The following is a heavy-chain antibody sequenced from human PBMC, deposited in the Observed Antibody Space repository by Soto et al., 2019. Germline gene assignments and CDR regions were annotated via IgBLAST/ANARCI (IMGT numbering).Heavy chain of an antibody. D-gene: IGHD3-10*01. Sequence: QVQLVESGGGVVQPGRSLRLSCAASGFTFSSYGMHWVRQAPGKGLEWMAVIWHDGSDKYYADSVKGRFTISRDNSKNTLYLQMNSLRAEDTAVYYCARDVGYGSGSYYVYYYGMDVWGQGTTVTVSS. CDR1: GFTFSSYG. J-gene: IGHJ6*02. V-gene: IGHV3-33*01. CDR2: IWHDGSDK. CDR3: ARDVGYGSGSYYVYYYGMDV.